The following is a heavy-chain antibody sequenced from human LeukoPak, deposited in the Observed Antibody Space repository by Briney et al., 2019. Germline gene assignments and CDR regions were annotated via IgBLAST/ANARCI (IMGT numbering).Heavy chain of an antibody. CDR2: MNPNSGNT. CDR3: ARVWNDVGGTGFDY. V-gene: IGHV1-8*01. D-gene: IGHD1-1*01. J-gene: IGHJ4*02. CDR1: GYTFTSYD. Sequence: ASVKVSCKASGYTFTSYDINWVRQATGQGLEWTGWMNPNSGNTGYAQKFQGRVTMTRNTSISTAYMELSSLRSEDTAVYYCARVWNDVGGTGFDYWGQGTLVTVSS.